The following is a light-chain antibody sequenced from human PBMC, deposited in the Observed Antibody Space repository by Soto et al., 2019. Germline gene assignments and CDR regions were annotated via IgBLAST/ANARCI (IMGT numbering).Light chain of an antibody. V-gene: IGKV3-11*01. CDR1: QSVSSY. J-gene: IGKJ4*01. CDR3: QQRNGWPLT. CDR2: EAS. Sequence: EIVFTQSPATLSLSPGERATLSCRASQSVSSYLAWYQQKPGQAPRLLIYEASNRATGIPARFSGSGSGTDFTLTISSLEPEDFAVYYCQQRNGWPLTFGGGTKV.